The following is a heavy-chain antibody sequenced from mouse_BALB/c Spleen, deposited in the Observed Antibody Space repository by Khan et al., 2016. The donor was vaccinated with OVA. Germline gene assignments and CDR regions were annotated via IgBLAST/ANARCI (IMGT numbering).Heavy chain of an antibody. CDR2: IWAGGST. Sequence: VKLEESGPGLVAPSQSLSITCTVSGFSLTSYGVHWVRQPPGKGLEWLGVIWAGGSTNYNSDLMSRLSIRKDNSKSQVSLKMNSLQTDDTAMYYCARLEDIWGQGTTLTVSS. V-gene: IGHV2-9*02. D-gene: IGHD1-3*01. J-gene: IGHJ2*01. CDR1: GFSLTSYG. CDR3: ARLEDI.